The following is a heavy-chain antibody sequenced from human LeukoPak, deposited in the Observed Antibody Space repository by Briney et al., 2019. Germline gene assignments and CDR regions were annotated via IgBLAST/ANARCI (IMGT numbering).Heavy chain of an antibody. J-gene: IGHJ6*03. Sequence: GGSLRLSCAASGFSFSSYGMHWVRQAPRNRPASVSSISSSSSYIYYADSVKGRFTISRDNAKNSLYLQMNSLRAEDTAVYYCARVVAGRYYYMDVWGKGTTVTVSS. CDR2: ISSSSSYI. D-gene: IGHD2-15*01. V-gene: IGHV3-21*01. CDR1: GFSFSSYG. CDR3: ARVVAGRYYYMDV.